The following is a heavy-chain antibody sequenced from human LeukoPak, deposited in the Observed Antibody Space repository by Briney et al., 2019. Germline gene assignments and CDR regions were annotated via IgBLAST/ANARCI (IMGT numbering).Heavy chain of an antibody. CDR1: GGSISSGGYY. CDR3: ARVSGYYDSSGYQYYFDY. V-gene: IGHV4-31*03. J-gene: IGHJ4*02. D-gene: IGHD3-22*01. Sequence: SETLSLTCTVSGGSISSGGYYWRWIRQHPGKGLEWIGYIYYSGSTYYNPSLKSRVTISVDTSKNQFSLKLSSVTAADTAVYYCARVSGYYDSSGYQYYFDYWGQGTLVTVSS. CDR2: IYYSGST.